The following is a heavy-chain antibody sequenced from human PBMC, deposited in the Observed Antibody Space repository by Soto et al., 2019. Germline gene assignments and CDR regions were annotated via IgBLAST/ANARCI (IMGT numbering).Heavy chain of an antibody. D-gene: IGHD6-6*01. V-gene: IGHV4-39*01. Sequence: PSETLSLTCTFSCGSIISSSYYWGWIRQPPGKGLEWIGSIYYSGSTYYNPSLKSRVTISVDTSKNQFSLKLSSVTAADTAVYYCARPAGSSSVWGQGTLVTVSS. CDR2: IYYSGST. CDR1: CGSIISSSYY. CDR3: ARPAGSSSV. J-gene: IGHJ4*02.